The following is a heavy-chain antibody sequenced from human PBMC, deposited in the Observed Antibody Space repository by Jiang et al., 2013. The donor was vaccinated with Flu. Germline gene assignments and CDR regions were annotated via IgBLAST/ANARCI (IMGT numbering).Heavy chain of an antibody. CDR2: ISGGGNA. Sequence: VQLVESGGGLVQPGGSLRLSCEVSEVTLSNYGMSWVRQAPGKGLEWVAGISGGGNAHYGDSVRGRFTISKDNSKNRVFLNMSSLRVEDTAVYYCAKATGNRVVIVRGVIRANFDMDVWGQGTTVTVSS. CDR3: AKATGNRVVIVRGVIRANFDMDV. J-gene: IGHJ6*02. D-gene: IGHD3-10*01. V-gene: IGHV3-23*04. CDR1: EVTLSNYG.